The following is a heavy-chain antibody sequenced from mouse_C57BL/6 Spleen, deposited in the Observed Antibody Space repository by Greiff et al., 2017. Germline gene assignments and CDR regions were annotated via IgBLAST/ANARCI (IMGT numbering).Heavy chain of an antibody. V-gene: IGHV1-15*01. J-gene: IGHJ2*01. D-gene: IGHD1-1*01. CDR3: TYYGSSYVFDY. CDR2: IDPETGGT. CDR1: GYTFTDYE. Sequence: QVQLQQPGAELVKPGASVKLSCKASGYTFTDYEMHWVKQTPVHGLEWIGAIDPETGGTAYNQKFKGKAILTADKSSSTAYMELRSLTSEDSAVYYCTYYGSSYVFDYWGQGTTLTVSS.